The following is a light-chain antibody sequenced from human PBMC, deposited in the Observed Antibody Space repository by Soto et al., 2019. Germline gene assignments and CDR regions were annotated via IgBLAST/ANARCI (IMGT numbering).Light chain of an antibody. CDR1: QSVSSY. V-gene: IGKV3-11*01. Sequence: EIVLTQSPAPLSLSPGERATLSCRASQSVSSYLAWYQQKPGKAPRLLIYDASNRATGIPARFSGCGSGTDFTLTISSLEPEDFAVYYCQQRSNWGFTFGPGTKVDIK. CDR3: QQRSNWGFT. CDR2: DAS. J-gene: IGKJ3*01.